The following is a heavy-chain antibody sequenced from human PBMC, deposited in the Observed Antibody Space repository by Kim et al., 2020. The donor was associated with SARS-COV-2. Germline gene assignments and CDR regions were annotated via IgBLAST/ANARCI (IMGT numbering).Heavy chain of an antibody. Sequence: GGSLRLSCAASGFTFSSYSMHWVRQAPGKGLEWVAVITGGGSSTYYADSVKGRFTISRDNSKNTLYLQMHSLRAEDTAVYYCARARPCYVNLTGDTCFD. CDR2: ITGGGSST. D-gene: IGHD3-9*01. CDR3: ARARPCYVNLTGDTCFD. CDR1: GFTFSSYS. V-gene: IGHV3-30*03. J-gene: IGHJ5*01.